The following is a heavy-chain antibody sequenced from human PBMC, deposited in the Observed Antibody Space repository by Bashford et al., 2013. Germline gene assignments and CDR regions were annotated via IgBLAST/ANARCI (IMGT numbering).Heavy chain of an antibody. CDR2: INAGNGNT. CDR1: GYTFTSYA. V-gene: IGHV1-3*01. CDR3: ARDFTIFGFMDV. Sequence: ASVKVSCKASGYTFTSYAMHWVRQAPGQRLEWMGWINAGNGNTKYSQKFQGRVTITADKSTSTAYMELSSLRSEDTAVYYCARDFTIFGFMDVWGQGTTVTVSS. D-gene: IGHD3-3*01. J-gene: IGHJ6*02.